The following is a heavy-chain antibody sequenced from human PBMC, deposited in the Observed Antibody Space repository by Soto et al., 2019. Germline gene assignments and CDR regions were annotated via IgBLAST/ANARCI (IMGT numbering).Heavy chain of an antibody. Sequence: EVQLVESGGGLVQPGRSLRLSCAASGFTFDDYAMHWVRQTPGKGLEWVSGITWNSGTIGYADSVKGRFTISRDNGKNTLYIQMYSLGPKDMALYYCAKCLYASADYGMGVWGKRPTVTVS. J-gene: IGHJ6*04. D-gene: IGHD2-2*01. CDR2: ITWNSGTI. CDR3: AKCLYASADYGMGV. V-gene: IGHV3-9*03. CDR1: GFTFDDYA.